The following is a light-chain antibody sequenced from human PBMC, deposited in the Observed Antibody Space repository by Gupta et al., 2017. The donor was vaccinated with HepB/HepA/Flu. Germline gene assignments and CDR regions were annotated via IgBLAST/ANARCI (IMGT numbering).Light chain of an antibody. V-gene: IGLV1-51*01. J-gene: IGLJ2*01. CDR1: SSNIGNHY. CDR2: DKD. Sequence: QSVLTQPPSVSAAPGQKATISSSGRSSNIGNHYVSWYQQLPGAAPKLLISDKDQRPSGIPDRFSGSRSGSSATLGITGLQTGDEAVYYCGTWDSSLSAVVFGGGTKLTVL. CDR3: GTWDSSLSAVV.